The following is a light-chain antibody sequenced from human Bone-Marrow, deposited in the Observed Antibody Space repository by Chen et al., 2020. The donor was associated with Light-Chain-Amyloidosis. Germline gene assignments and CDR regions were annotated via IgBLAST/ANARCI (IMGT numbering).Light chain of an antibody. J-gene: IGLJ2*01. CDR2: EDT. V-gene: IGLV3-10*01. Sequence: SYQPQQPPSASATPGQTASTSCAGDALPTTYAYWYQQKSGQAPVLVIYEDTKRPSGIPERFSGSSSGTMATLTRGGAQVEDEADYYCYSTDTSVNHGVFGGGTKLTVL. CDR3: YSTDTSVNHGV. CDR1: ALPTTY.